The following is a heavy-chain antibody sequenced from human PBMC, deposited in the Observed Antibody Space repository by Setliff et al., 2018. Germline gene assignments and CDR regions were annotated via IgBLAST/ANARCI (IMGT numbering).Heavy chain of an antibody. CDR1: GYTLIRHY. D-gene: IGHD6-13*01. CDR2: INPGGGSA. J-gene: IGHJ4*02. V-gene: IGHV1-46*01. Sequence: ASVKVSCKAIGYTLIRHYIHWVRQAPGQGPEWLGIINPGGGSARIVEKFQGRVNMNSNRSTSTVFMYLSGLTSDDTAVYYCARASVAAASRMGLLEYWGQGTLVTVSS. CDR3: ARASVAAASRMGLLEY.